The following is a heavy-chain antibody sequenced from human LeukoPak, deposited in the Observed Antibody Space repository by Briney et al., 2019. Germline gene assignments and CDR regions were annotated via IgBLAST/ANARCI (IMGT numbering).Heavy chain of an antibody. CDR3: ARGGVKRFSSSWPRWAFDI. CDR1: GYTFTSYG. Sequence: ASVKVSCKASGYTFTSYGISWVRQAPGQGLEWMGWISAYNGNTNYAQKLQGRVTMTTDTSTSTAYMELRSLRSDDTAVYYCARGGVKRFSSSWPRWAFDIWGQGTMVTVSS. D-gene: IGHD6-13*01. V-gene: IGHV1-18*01. J-gene: IGHJ3*02. CDR2: ISAYNGNT.